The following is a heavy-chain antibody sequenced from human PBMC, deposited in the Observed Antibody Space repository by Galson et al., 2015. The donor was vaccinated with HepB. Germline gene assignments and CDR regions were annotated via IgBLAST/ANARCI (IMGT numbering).Heavy chain of an antibody. Sequence: QSGAEVKKPGESLRISCKGSGYRFSTYWIGWVRQMPGKGLEWMGIIYPDDSNTRFSPSLQGQVTISADKPISTAYLQWSSLKTSDTAMYYCVRLKEIRGHWFDPRGLGTLVTVSS. CDR3: VRLKEIRGHWFDP. CDR2: IYPDDSNT. D-gene: IGHD3-10*01. V-gene: IGHV5-51*04. CDR1: GYRFSTYW. J-gene: IGHJ5*02.